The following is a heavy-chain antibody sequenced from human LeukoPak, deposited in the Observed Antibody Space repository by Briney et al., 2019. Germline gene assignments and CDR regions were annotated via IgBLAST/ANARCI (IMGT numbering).Heavy chain of an antibody. CDR2: INSDRSST. V-gene: IGHV3-74*01. Sequence: GGSLRLSCAASGFTFSSYWMHWVRQAPGKGLVWVSRINSDRSSTSYADYVKGRFTISRDNAKNTLYLQMNSLRSEDTAVYYCARGPDILTGYSRVYYFDYWGQGTLATVSS. CDR1: GFTFSSYW. D-gene: IGHD3-9*01. CDR3: ARGPDILTGYSRVYYFDY. J-gene: IGHJ4*02.